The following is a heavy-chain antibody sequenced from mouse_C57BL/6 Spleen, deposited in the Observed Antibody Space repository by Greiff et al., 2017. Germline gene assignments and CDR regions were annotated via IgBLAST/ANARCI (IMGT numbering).Heavy chain of an antibody. D-gene: IGHD2-4*01. CDR2: IDPSDSYT. CDR1: GYTFTSYW. Sequence: QVQLQQPGAELVKPGASVKLSCKASGYTFTSYWMQWVKQRPGQGLEWIGEIDPSDSYTNYNQKFKGKATLTVDISTSTAYMQLSSLTSEDSAVYYSARSEGLRRNFDVWGTGTTVTVSS. CDR3: ARSEGLRRNFDV. V-gene: IGHV1-50*01. J-gene: IGHJ1*03.